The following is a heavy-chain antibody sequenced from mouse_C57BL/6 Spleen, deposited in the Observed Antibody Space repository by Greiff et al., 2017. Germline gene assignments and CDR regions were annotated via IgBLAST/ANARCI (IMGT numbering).Heavy chain of an antibody. Sequence: EVQRVESGGGLVQPGGSMKLSCVASGFTFSNYWMNWVRQSPEKGLEWVAQIRLKSDNYAPHYAESVKGRFTISRDDSKSSVYLQMNNLRAEDTGIYYCTGNRGWFAYWGQGTLVTVSA. CDR3: TGNRGWFAY. CDR2: IRLKSDNYAP. V-gene: IGHV6-3*01. J-gene: IGHJ3*01. CDR1: GFTFSNYW.